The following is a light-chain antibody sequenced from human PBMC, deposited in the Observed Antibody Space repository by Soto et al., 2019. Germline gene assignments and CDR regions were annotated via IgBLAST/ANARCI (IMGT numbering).Light chain of an antibody. V-gene: IGKV3-20*01. CDR1: QSVSSSY. CDR2: GAS. J-gene: IGKJ1*01. CDR3: QQYNNWPPWT. Sequence: IVLTHSPGTLSLSPGDRATLSCRASQSVSSSYLAWYQQKPGQAPGLLIYGASSRATGIPDRFSGSGSGTEFTLTISSLQSEDFAVYYCQQYNNWPPWTFGQGTKVDIK.